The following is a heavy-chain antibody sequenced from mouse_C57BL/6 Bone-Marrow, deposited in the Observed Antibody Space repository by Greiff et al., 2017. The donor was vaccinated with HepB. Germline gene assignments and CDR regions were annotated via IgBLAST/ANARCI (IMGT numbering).Heavy chain of an antibody. V-gene: IGHV14-3*01. CDR3: PRRNQRGHY. J-gene: IGHJ4*01. CDR2: IDPTNGNT. D-gene: IGHD2-1*01. CDR1: GFNIKNTY. Sequence: VQLQQSVAELVRPGASVKLSCTASGFNIKNTYMYWVKQRTEQGLEWIGRIDPTNGNTKYAPKFQGKATITADTSSNTVYLQLSSLTSEDTAIYYCPRRNQRGHYWGQGTSVTGSS.